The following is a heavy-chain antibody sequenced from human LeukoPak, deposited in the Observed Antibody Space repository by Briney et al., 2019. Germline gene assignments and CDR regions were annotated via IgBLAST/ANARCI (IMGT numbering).Heavy chain of an antibody. D-gene: IGHD2-8*02. CDR3: ARDPEGAQYCTGGVCYLGDLYYYFYMDV. Sequence: ASVKVSCKASGYTFTGHYMHWVRQAPGQGLEWMGWINPNSGGTNYAQNFQGRVTMTRDTTINTAYMELSGLRSDDTAVYYCARDPEGAQYCTGGVCYLGDLYYYFYMDVWGKGTTVTVSS. V-gene: IGHV1-2*02. J-gene: IGHJ6*03. CDR2: INPNSGGT. CDR1: GYTFTGHY.